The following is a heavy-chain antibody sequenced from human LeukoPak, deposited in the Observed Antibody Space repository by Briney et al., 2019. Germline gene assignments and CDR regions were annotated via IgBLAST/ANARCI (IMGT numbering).Heavy chain of an antibody. CDR3: ARRNVLTEGEAFDI. V-gene: IGHV4-59*08. J-gene: IGHJ3*02. D-gene: IGHD3-9*01. Sequence: SETLSLTCTVSGGSTSSYYWTWIRQPPGEGLEWIGYIYNSRSTNYNPSLNSRVTISADASKNQFSLKLNSVTAAYTAVYYCARRNVLTEGEAFDIWGQGTMVTVSS. CDR1: GGSTSSYY. CDR2: IYNSRST.